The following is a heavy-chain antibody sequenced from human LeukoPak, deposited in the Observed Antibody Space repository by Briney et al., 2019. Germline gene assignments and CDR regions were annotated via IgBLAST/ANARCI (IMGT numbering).Heavy chain of an antibody. V-gene: IGHV3-30*04. CDR2: ISYDGSNK. CDR1: GFTFSSYA. J-gene: IGHJ4*02. Sequence: GRSLRLSCAASGFTFSSYAMHWVRQAPGKGLEWVAVISYDGSNKYYADSVKGRFTIPRDNSKNTLYLQMNSLRAEDTAVYYCARDSQYYYGSGGDLDYWGQGTLVTVSS. D-gene: IGHD3-10*01. CDR3: ARDSQYYYGSGGDLDY.